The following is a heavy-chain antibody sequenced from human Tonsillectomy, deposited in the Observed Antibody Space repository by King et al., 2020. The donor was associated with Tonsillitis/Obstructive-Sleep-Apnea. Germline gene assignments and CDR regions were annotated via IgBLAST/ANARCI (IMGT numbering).Heavy chain of an antibody. Sequence: VQLVESGGGVVQPGRSLRLSCAASRFTFSSYAMHWVRQAPGKGLEWVAVISYDGSKKYYADSVKGRFTISGDNSKNTLYLQMNSLRAEDTSVYYCARDLSYCSGISCFSGGFDYWGQGTLVTVSS. CDR3: ARDLSYCSGISCFSGGFDY. D-gene: IGHD2-15*01. J-gene: IGHJ4*02. V-gene: IGHV3-30*04. CDR2: ISYDGSKK. CDR1: RFTFSSYA.